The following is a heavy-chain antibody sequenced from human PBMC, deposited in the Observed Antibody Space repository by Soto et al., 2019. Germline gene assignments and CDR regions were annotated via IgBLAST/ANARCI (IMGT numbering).Heavy chain of an antibody. D-gene: IGHD1-26*01. CDR1: GYTFTSYD. V-gene: IGHV1-8*01. Sequence: GASVKVSCKASGYTFTSYDINWVRQATGQGLEWMGWMNPNSGNTGYAQKFQGRVAMTRNTSISTAYMELSSLRSEDTAVYYCARGGSKVGRSYYYYGMDVWGQGTTVTVSS. J-gene: IGHJ6*02. CDR2: MNPNSGNT. CDR3: ARGGSKVGRSYYYYGMDV.